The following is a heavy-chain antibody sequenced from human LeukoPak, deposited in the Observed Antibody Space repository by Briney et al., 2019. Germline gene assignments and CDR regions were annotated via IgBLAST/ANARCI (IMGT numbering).Heavy chain of an antibody. Sequence: SETLSLTCTVSGGSISSGGYYWSWIRQHPGKGLEWIGYIYYSGSTYYNPSLKSRVTISVDTSNNQFSLKLSSVTAADTAVYYCARDGSGSYYLFDYWGQGTLVTVSS. D-gene: IGHD3-10*01. CDR2: IYYSGST. CDR3: ARDGSGSYYLFDY. CDR1: GGSISSGGYY. J-gene: IGHJ4*02. V-gene: IGHV4-31*03.